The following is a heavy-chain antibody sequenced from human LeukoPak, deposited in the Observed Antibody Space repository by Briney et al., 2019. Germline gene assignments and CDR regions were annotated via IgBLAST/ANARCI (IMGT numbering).Heavy chain of an antibody. Sequence: SETLSLTCTVSGGSISSSSYYWGWIRQPPGKGLEWIGSIYYSGSTYYNPSLKSRVTISVDTSKNQFSLKLSSVTAADTAVYYCARGRRPNDFWSGYYRSYYFDYWDQGTLVTVSS. CDR1: GGSISSSSYY. V-gene: IGHV4-39*07. CDR3: ARGRRPNDFWSGYYRSYYFDY. D-gene: IGHD3-3*01. J-gene: IGHJ4*02. CDR2: IYYSGST.